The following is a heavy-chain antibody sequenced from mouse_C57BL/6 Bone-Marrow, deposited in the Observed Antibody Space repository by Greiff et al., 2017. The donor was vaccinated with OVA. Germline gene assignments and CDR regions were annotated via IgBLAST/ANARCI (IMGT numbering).Heavy chain of an antibody. J-gene: IGHJ1*03. D-gene: IGHD2-2*01. CDR3: GRGARGYDGDLHFDV. CDR2: IDPSDSET. V-gene: IGHV1-52*01. Sequence: VQLQQPGAELVRPGSSVKLSCKASGYTFTSYWMHWVKQRPIQGLEWIGNIDPSDSETNYNQKFKDKATLTADKSSSTPYMQLSRLTSEDSAVYYCGRGARGYDGDLHFDVWGTGTTVTVSA. CDR1: GYTFTSYW.